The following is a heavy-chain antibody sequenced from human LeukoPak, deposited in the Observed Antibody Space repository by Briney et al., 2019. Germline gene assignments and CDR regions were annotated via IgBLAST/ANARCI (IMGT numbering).Heavy chain of an antibody. Sequence: GGSLRLSCVASGFTFSSYAMHWVRQAPGKGLEWVAVISYDGSNKYYADSVKGRFTISRDNSKNTLYLQMNSLRAEDTAVYYCARDLGFDYYDSSTLRWFDPWGQGTLVTVSS. J-gene: IGHJ5*02. V-gene: IGHV3-30-3*01. CDR3: ARDLGFDYYDSSTLRWFDP. D-gene: IGHD3-22*01. CDR1: GFTFSSYA. CDR2: ISYDGSNK.